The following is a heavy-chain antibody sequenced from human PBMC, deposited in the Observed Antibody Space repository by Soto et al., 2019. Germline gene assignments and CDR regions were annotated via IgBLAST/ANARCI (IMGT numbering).Heavy chain of an antibody. CDR1: GFTFSDHY. D-gene: IGHD1-1*01. CDR3: VRSGDNYNLLDY. J-gene: IGHJ4*02. V-gene: IGHV3-11*06. CDR2: SSNSGSFT. Sequence: SGGSLRLSCAASGFTFSDHYMSWIRQAPGKGLEWIGYSSNSGSFTRYADSVEGRFSISRDNAKNSLYLQINSLRGDDTAIYYCVRSGDNYNLLDYWGQGTPVTVSS.